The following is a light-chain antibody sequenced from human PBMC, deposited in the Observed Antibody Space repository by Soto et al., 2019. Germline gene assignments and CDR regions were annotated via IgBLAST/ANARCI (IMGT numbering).Light chain of an antibody. CDR3: SSYTSSSTLYV. CDR2: DVS. J-gene: IGLJ1*01. Sequence: QSSLTQPASLSGSPWQSITISCTGNRSEVGGYNYVSWYQQHPGKAPKLMIYDVSNRPSGVSNRFSGSKSGNTASLTISGLQAEDEADYYCSSYTSSSTLYVFGTGTKVTVL. CDR1: RSEVGGYNY. V-gene: IGLV2-14*01.